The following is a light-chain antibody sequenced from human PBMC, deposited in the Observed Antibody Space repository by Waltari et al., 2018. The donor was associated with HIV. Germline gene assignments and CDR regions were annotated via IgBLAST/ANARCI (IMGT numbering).Light chain of an antibody. CDR1: QSVSSSY. CDR3: QQYGSARWT. V-gene: IGKV3-20*01. Sequence: EIVLTPSPGTLSLSPGERATPSCRASQSVSSSYLAWYQQKPGQAPRLLIYGSSSRATGIPDRFSGSGSGTDFTLTISRLEPEDFAVFYCQQYGSARWTFGQGTKVEIK. J-gene: IGKJ1*01. CDR2: GSS.